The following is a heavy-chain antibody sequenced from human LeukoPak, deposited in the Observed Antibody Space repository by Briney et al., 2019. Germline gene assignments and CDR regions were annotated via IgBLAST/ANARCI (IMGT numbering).Heavy chain of an antibody. CDR3: ARREYSSGYYYFDY. J-gene: IGHJ4*02. Sequence: PSETLSLTCAVYGGSFSGYYWSWIRQPPGKGLEWIGEINHSGSTNYNPSLKSRVTISVDTSKNQFSLKLSSVTAADTAVYYCARREYSSGYYYFDYWGQGTLVTVSS. CDR1: GGSFSGYY. V-gene: IGHV4-34*01. CDR2: INHSGST. D-gene: IGHD6-19*01.